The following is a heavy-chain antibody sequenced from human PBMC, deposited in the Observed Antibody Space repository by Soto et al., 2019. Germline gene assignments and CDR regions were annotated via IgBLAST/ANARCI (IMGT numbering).Heavy chain of an antibody. CDR2: IYYSGST. Sequence: PSETLSLTCTVSGGSISSGGYYWSWIRQHPGKGLQWIGHIYYSGSTYYNPSLKSRVTISVDTSKNQFSLKLSSLTAADTAVYYCARAYRTAYYYGSSAYYYFNWFDPWGQGTLVTAPQ. CDR1: GGSISSGGYY. D-gene: IGHD3-22*01. CDR3: ARAYRTAYYYGSSAYYYFNWFDP. J-gene: IGHJ5*02. V-gene: IGHV4-31*03.